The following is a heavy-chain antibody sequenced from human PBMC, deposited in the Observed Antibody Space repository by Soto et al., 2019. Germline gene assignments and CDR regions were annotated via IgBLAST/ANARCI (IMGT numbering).Heavy chain of an antibody. CDR2: FDPEDGET. J-gene: IGHJ4*02. D-gene: IGHD2-15*01. CDR1: GYTLTELS. Sequence: ASVKVSCKVSGYTLTELSMHWVRQAPGKGLEWMGGFDPEDGETIYAQKFQGRVTMTEDTSTDTAYMELSSLRSEDTAVYYCATDRMVEYCSGGSCYEFDDWGQGSLVTVSS. CDR3: ATDRMVEYCSGGSCYEFDD. V-gene: IGHV1-24*01.